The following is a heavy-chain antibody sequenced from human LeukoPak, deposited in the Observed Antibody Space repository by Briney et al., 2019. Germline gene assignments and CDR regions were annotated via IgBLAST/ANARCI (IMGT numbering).Heavy chain of an antibody. CDR2: ISYSGNT. Sequence: SETLSLTCTVSGGPISGYYWSWIRQPPGKGLEWIGYISYSGNTNYNPSLKSRVTISVDTSKNQFSLNLTSVTAADTAVYYCARVSGPYYYYMDVWGKGTTVTVSS. V-gene: IGHV4-59*01. CDR1: GGPISGYY. CDR3: ARVSGPYYYYMDV. J-gene: IGHJ6*03.